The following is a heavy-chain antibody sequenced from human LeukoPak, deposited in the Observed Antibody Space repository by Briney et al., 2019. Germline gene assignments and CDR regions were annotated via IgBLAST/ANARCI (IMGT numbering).Heavy chain of an antibody. CDR1: GFTFDDYA. V-gene: IGHV3-9*01. CDR2: ISWNSGSI. CDR3: ARDPTH. J-gene: IGHJ4*02. Sequence: GRSLRLSCAASGFTFDDYAMHWVRQAPGKGLEWVSGISWNSGSIGYADSVKGRFTISRDNAKNSLYLQMNSLRAEDTAVYYCARDPTHWGQGTLVTVSS.